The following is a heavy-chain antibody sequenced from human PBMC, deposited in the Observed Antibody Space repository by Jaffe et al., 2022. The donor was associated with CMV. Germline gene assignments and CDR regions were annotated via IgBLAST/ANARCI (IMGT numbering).Heavy chain of an antibody. CDR3: ARVRRDGYNYGGRDAFDI. D-gene: IGHD5-12*01. V-gene: IGHV3-33*01. Sequence: QVQLVESGGGVVQPGRSLRLSCAASGFTFSSYGMHWVRQAPGKGLEWVAVIWYDGSNKYYADSVKGRFTISRDNSKNTLYLQMNSLRAEDTAVYYCARVRRDGYNYGGRDAFDIWGQGTMVTVSS. CDR2: IWYDGSNK. CDR1: GFTFSSYG. J-gene: IGHJ3*02.